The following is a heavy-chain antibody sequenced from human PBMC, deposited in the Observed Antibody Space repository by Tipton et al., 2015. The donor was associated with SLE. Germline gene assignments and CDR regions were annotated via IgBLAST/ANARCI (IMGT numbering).Heavy chain of an antibody. V-gene: IGHV1-46*01. CDR1: GNTFSSSY. CDR3: ARGRYYDMDV. CDR2: MNPSRAGS. J-gene: IGHJ6*03. Sequence: QSGPEVKKPGASLRVSCRASGNTFSSSYVHWVRQAPGQGLEWMGIMNPSRAGSASSQKFQGRLTMTRDTSTSTVYMELSSLRSDDTAVYFCARGRYYDMDVWGTGTTVTVSS.